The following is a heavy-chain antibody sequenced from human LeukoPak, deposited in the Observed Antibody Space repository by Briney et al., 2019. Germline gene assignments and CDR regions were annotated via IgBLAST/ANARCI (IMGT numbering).Heavy chain of an antibody. J-gene: IGHJ4*02. Sequence: GASVKVSCKASGYTFTGYYMHWVRQAPGQGLEWMGWINPNSGGTNSAQKFQGRVTMTSDTSTSTVYMELNSLRSEDTAVYYCAKAEGDGFNSNFDYWGQGTLVTVSS. CDR2: INPNSGGT. D-gene: IGHD5-24*01. CDR1: GYTFTGYY. V-gene: IGHV1-2*02. CDR3: AKAEGDGFNSNFDY.